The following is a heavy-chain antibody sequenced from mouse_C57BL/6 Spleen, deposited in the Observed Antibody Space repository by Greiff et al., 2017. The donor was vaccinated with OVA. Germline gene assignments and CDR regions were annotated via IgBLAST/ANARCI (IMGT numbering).Heavy chain of an antibody. V-gene: IGHV1-55*01. CDR1: GYTFTSYW. J-gene: IGHJ3*01. Sequence: VQLQQPGAELVKPGASVKMSCKASGYTFTSYWITWVKQRPGQGLEWIGDIYPGSGSTNYNEKFKSKATLTVDTSSSTAYMQLSSLTSEDSAVYYCARSHYSNYQQAWFAYWGQGTLVTVSA. CDR2: IYPGSGST. CDR3: ARSHYSNYQQAWFAY. D-gene: IGHD2-5*01.